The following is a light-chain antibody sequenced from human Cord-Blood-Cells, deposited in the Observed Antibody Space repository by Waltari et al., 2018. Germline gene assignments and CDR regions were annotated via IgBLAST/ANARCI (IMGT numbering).Light chain of an antibody. CDR2: DVS. J-gene: IGLJ2*01. CDR3: CSYAGSYTYVV. Sequence: QSALTQPRSVSGSPGQSVTISCTGTSSAVIGYNYVSWYQQHPGKAPKLMIYDVSKRPSGVPDRFSGSKSGNTASLTISGLQAEDEADYYCCSYAGSYTYVVFGGGTKLTVL. V-gene: IGLV2-11*01. CDR1: SSAVIGYNY.